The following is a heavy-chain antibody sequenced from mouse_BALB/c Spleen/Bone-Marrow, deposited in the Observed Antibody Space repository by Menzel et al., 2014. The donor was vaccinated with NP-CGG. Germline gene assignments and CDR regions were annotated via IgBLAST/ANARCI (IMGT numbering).Heavy chain of an antibody. D-gene: IGHD2-1*01. CDR1: GYTFTSYW. CDR3: ARSYGKNVDY. J-gene: IGHJ2*01. V-gene: IGHV1-7*01. Sequence: QVQLKQSGAELAKPGAPVKMSCKAPGYTFTSYWMHWVKQRPGQGLEWIGNINPSTGYTEYNQKFKDKATLTADKSSSTAYMQLNSLTSEDSAVYYCARSYGKNVDYWGQGTTLTVSS. CDR2: INPSTGYT.